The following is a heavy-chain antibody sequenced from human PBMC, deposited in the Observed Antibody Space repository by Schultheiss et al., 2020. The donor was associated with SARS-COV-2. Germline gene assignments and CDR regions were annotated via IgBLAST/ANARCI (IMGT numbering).Heavy chain of an antibody. Sequence: GGSLRLSYAASGFTFSSNYMSWVRQAPGKGLEWVSVIWYDGSNKYYADSVKGRFTISRDDSKNTLYLQMNSLRAEDTAVYYCARGLDDILTGSTRMDVWGQGTTVTVSS. J-gene: IGHJ6*02. CDR2: IWYDGSNK. CDR3: ARGLDDILTGSTRMDV. V-gene: IGHV3-33*08. D-gene: IGHD3-9*01. CDR1: GFTFSSNY.